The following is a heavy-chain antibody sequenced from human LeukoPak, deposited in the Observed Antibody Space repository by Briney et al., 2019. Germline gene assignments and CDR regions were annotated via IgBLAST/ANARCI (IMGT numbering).Heavy chain of an antibody. CDR1: GGSISNYY. J-gene: IGHJ3*02. CDR2: IYTSGTT. D-gene: IGHD3-22*01. Sequence: SETLSLTCTVSGGSISNYYWSWVRQPAGKGLQYIGRIYTSGTTYYNPSLKSRVTMSVDVSKNQFSLKLSSLTAADTAMYYCARSSFDYYDSSGLFIDIWGQGTMVSVSS. CDR3: ARSSFDYYDSSGLFIDI. V-gene: IGHV4-4*07.